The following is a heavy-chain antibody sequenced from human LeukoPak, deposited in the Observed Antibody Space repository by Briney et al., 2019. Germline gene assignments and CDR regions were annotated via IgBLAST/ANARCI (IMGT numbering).Heavy chain of an antibody. V-gene: IGHV1-8*03. J-gene: IGHJ5*02. CDR3: ARAGAVVDNWFDP. CDR1: GGTFSSYA. D-gene: IGHD2-15*01. CDR2: MNPNSGNT. Sequence: GASVKVSCKASGGTFSSYAISWVRQAPGQGLEWMGWMNPNSGNTGYAQKFQGRVTITRNTSISTAYMELSSLRSEDTAVYYCARAGAVVDNWFDPWGQGTLVTVSS.